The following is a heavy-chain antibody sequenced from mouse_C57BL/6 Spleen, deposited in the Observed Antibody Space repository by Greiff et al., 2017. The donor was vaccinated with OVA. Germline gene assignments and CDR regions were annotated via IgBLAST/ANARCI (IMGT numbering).Heavy chain of an antibody. CDR1: GYAFSSSW. V-gene: IGHV1-82*01. CDR3: ARRDYLDY. Sequence: VQLQQSGPELVKPGASVKISCKASGYAFSSSWMNWVKQRPGKGLEWIGRIYPGDGDTNSNGKFKGKATLTVDTSSSTAYMQLSSLTTEDSAVYFCARRDYLDYWGQGTTLTVSS. CDR2: IYPGDGDT. J-gene: IGHJ2*01.